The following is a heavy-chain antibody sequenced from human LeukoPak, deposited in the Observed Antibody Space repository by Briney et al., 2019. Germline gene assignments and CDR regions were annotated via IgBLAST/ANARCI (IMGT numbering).Heavy chain of an antibody. CDR3: AKRRTATYGAVTGTTLDY. Sequence: GGSLRLSCAASGFTFSSYAMSWVRQAPGKGLEWVSAISGSGGSTYYAESVKGRFTISRDNSKNTVYLQMNTLRAEDTAVYYCAKRRTATYGAVTGTTLDYWGQGTLVTVSS. J-gene: IGHJ4*02. D-gene: IGHD6-19*01. CDR2: ISGSGGST. CDR1: GFTFSSYA. V-gene: IGHV3-23*01.